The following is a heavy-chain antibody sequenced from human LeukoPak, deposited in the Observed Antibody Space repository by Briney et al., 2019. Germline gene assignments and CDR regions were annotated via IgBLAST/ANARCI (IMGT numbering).Heavy chain of an antibody. V-gene: IGHV1-46*01. Sequence: GASVKVSCKASGYTFTSHYIHWVRQAPGQGLEWMGIINPSGGSTSYAQMFQGGVTMTRDTSTSTVYMELSSLRSEDTAVYYCARDRGGNTYWFDPWGQGTLVTVSS. CDR1: GYTFTSHY. J-gene: IGHJ5*02. D-gene: IGHD4-23*01. CDR2: INPSGGST. CDR3: ARDRGGNTYWFDP.